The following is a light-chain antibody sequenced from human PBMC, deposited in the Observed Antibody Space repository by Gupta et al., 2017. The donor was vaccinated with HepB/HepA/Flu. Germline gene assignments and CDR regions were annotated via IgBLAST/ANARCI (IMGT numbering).Light chain of an antibody. CDR1: QRISSY. J-gene: IGKJ1*01. CDR2: AAS. V-gene: IGKV1-39*01. Sequence: VGDRVTITCRASQRISSYLNWYQQKPGKAPKLLIYAASRLQSGVPSRFSGSVSGTDFTLTISSRQPEDFATYYCQQSYSTPWTFGQGTKVEIK. CDR3: QQSYSTPWT.